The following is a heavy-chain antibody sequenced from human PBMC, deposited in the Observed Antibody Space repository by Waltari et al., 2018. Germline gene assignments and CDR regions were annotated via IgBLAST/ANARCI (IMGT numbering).Heavy chain of an antibody. D-gene: IGHD3-16*02. CDR2: IYTSGST. Sequence: QVQLQESGPGLVKPSQTLSLTCTVSGGSISSGSYYWSWIRQPAGKGLEWIGYIYTSGSTNYNPSLKSRVTISVDTSKNQFSLKLSSVTAADTAVYYCARVIFGGVIGYWGQGTLVTVSS. J-gene: IGHJ4*02. CDR3: ARVIFGGVIGY. V-gene: IGHV4-61*09. CDR1: GGSISSGSYY.